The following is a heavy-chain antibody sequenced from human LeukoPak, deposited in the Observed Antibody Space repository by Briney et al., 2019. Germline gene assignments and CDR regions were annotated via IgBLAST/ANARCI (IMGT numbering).Heavy chain of an antibody. CDR1: GFTFNTYG. J-gene: IGHJ4*02. D-gene: IGHD3-10*01. V-gene: IGHV3-23*01. Sequence: GGTLRLSCAASGFTFNTYGMNWVRQAPGKGLEWVSAISGSGGSTYYADSAKGRFTISRDNSKNTLYLQMNSLRAEDTAVYYCAGRGSGSFFDYWGQGTLVTVS. CDR2: ISGSGGST. CDR3: AGRGSGSFFDY.